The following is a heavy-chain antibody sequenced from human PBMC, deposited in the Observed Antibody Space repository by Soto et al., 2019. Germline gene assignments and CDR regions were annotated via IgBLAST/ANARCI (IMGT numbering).Heavy chain of an antibody. V-gene: IGHV3-21*01. CDR3: ARDRAGGTYDAFDI. CDR2: ISHNSTCI. J-gene: IGHJ3*02. CDR1: GFTFSSFW. Sequence: GGSLRLSCAASGFTFSSFWMHWVRQVPGTGPVWVSHISHNSTCIYYADSVKGRFTISRDNAKNSLYLQMNSLRAEDTAVYYCARDRAGGTYDAFDIWGQGTVVTVSS.